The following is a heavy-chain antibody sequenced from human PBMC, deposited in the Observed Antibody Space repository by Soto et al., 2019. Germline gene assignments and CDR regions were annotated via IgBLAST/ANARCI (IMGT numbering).Heavy chain of an antibody. J-gene: IGHJ4*02. CDR2: IFHSGST. V-gene: IGHV4-4*02. CDR3: AKMVGATLVDY. D-gene: IGHD1-26*01. CDR1: GASISSTSSYDW. Sequence: QVQLQESGPGLVKPSGTLSLTCTVSGASISSTSSYDWWSWVRQPPGKGLEWIGEIFHSGSTNYNPSLKRRVSMSVDKSKNQFSLRLRSVTAADPAVYYCAKMVGATLVDYWGQGSLVTVSS.